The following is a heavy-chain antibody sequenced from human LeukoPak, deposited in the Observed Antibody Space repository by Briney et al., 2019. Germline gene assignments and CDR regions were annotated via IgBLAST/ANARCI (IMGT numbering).Heavy chain of an antibody. Sequence: PSETLSLTCTVSGGSISSYYWSWIRQPPGKGLEWIGYIYYSGSTNYNPSLKSRVTISVDTSKNQFSLKLGSVTAADTAVYYCARRHYYDSSGYFDIWGQGTMVTVSS. J-gene: IGHJ3*02. CDR2: IYYSGST. D-gene: IGHD3-22*01. V-gene: IGHV4-59*01. CDR1: GGSISSYY. CDR3: ARRHYYDSSGYFDI.